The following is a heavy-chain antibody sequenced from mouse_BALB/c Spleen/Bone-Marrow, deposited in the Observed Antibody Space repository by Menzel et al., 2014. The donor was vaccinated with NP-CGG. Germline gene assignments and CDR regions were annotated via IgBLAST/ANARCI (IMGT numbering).Heavy chain of an antibody. D-gene: IGHD2-1*01. CDR3: ARSDGNYDYAMDY. Sequence: EVQVVESGGGLVQPGGSRKLSCAASGFTFSSFGMHWVRQAPEKGLEWVVYISSGSSTIYYADTVKGRFTISRDNPKNTLFLQMTSLRSEDTAMYYCARSDGNYDYAMDYWGQGTSVTVSS. J-gene: IGHJ4*01. V-gene: IGHV5-17*02. CDR2: ISSGSSTI. CDR1: GFTFSSFG.